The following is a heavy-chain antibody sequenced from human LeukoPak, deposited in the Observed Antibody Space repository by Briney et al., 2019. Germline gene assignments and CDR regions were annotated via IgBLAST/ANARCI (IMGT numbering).Heavy chain of an antibody. CDR2: IYYSGST. CDR3: ARAPGIKPRAFDI. D-gene: IGHD1-14*01. Sequence: PSETLSLTCTVSGGSISSYYWSWIRQPPGKGLEWIGHIYYSGSTNYNPSLKSRVTISVDTSKNQFSLKLSSVTAADTAVYYCARAPGIKPRAFDIWGQGTMVTVSS. J-gene: IGHJ3*02. CDR1: GGSISSYY. V-gene: IGHV4-59*01.